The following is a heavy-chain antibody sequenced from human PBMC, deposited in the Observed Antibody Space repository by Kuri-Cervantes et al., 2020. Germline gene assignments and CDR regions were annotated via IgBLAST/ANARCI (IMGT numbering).Heavy chain of an antibody. CDR1: GFTLSGNS. CDR3: ARDKKWEHDAFDI. Sequence: GESLKISCKASGFTLSGNSLTWVRQAPGKGLEWISYISSSSSTIEYAVSVKGRFTISRDNAMNSLYLQMNSLRAEDTAVYYCARDKKWEHDAFDIWGQGTMVTVSS. J-gene: IGHJ3*02. D-gene: IGHD1-26*01. V-gene: IGHV3-48*01. CDR2: ISSSSSTI.